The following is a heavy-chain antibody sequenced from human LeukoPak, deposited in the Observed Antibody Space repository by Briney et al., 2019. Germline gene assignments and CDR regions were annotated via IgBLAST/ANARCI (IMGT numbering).Heavy chain of an antibody. CDR1: GFTFSSYW. CDR2: INSDGSST. Sequence: GGALRLSCAASGFTFSSYWMHWVRQAPGKGLVWVSRINSDGSSTSYADSVKGRFTISRDNAKNTLYLQMNSLRAEDTAVYYCARDQRFGEFLPFDPWGQGTLVTVSS. V-gene: IGHV3-74*01. J-gene: IGHJ5*02. D-gene: IGHD3-10*01. CDR3: ARDQRFGEFLPFDP.